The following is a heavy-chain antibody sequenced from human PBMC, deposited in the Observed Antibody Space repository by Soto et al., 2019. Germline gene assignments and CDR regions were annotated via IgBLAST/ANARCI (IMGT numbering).Heavy chain of an antibody. Sequence: GGFLRLSCAASGFTFDDYTMHWVRQAPGKGLEWVSLIFWDGSNTHYADSVKGRFTISRDNRKNSLYLQMDRLRTEDTALYYCAKDMAYGGNSGPFDYWGQGTLVTVSS. D-gene: IGHD4-17*01. J-gene: IGHJ4*02. CDR3: AKDMAYGGNSGPFDY. V-gene: IGHV3-43*01. CDR1: GFTFDDYT. CDR2: IFWDGSNT.